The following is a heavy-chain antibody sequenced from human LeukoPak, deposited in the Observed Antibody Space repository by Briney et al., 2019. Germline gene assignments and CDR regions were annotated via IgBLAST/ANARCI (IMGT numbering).Heavy chain of an antibody. J-gene: IGHJ4*02. CDR1: GFTFSSYA. Sequence: GGSLRLSCAASGFTFSSYAMSWVRQAPGKGLEWVSAISGSGGSTYYADSVKGRFTISRDNSKNTLYLQMNGLRAEDTAVYYCARAPRGYSYGALFDYWGQGTLVTVSS. D-gene: IGHD5-18*01. CDR2: ISGSGGST. CDR3: ARAPRGYSYGALFDY. V-gene: IGHV3-23*01.